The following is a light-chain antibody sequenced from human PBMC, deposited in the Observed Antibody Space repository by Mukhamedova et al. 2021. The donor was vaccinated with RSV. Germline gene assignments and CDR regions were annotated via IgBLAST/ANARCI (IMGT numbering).Light chain of an antibody. J-gene: IGKJ1*01. CDR3: QQYSVYPWA. CDR2: KVS. Sequence: WYQRRVHGKAPKLLIYKVSYLESGVPSRFSGRGSETEFTLTISSLQPDDSANYYCQQYSVYPWAFGQGTKVEIK. V-gene: IGKV1-5*03.